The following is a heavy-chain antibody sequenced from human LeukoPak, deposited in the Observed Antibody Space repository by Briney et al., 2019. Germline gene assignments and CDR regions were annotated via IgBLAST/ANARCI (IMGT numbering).Heavy chain of an antibody. CDR2: INNDGSTT. V-gene: IGHV3-74*01. J-gene: IGHJ4*02. Sequence: PGGSLRLSCAAPGFTFANTWMHWFRQAPGKGLVWVSLINNDGSTTNYADSVRGRFTISRDNAKNTVYLQMSSLRAEDTAVYYCAIGGTYGSGSWGQGTLVTVSS. CDR1: GFTFANTW. D-gene: IGHD3-10*01. CDR3: AIGGTYGSGS.